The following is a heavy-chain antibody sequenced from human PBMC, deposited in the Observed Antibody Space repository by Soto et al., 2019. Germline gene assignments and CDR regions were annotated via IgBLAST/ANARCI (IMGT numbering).Heavy chain of an antibody. CDR1: GFTVSSNY. D-gene: IGHD7-27*01. J-gene: IGHJ3*02. CDR2: IYSGGST. V-gene: IGHV3-66*02. CDR3: ARERRGTGDSAFDI. Sequence: GESLKISCAASGFTVSSNYMSWVRQAPGKGLEWVSVIYSGGSTYYADSVKGRFTISRDNSKNTLYLQMNSLRAEDTAVYYCARERRGTGDSAFDIWGQGTMVTVSS.